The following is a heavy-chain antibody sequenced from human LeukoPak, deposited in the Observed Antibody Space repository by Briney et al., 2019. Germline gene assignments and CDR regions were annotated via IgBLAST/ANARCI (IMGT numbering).Heavy chain of an antibody. CDR2: IYTSGST. J-gene: IGHJ4*02. Sequence: SETLSLTCTVSGGSISSGSYYWSWIRQPAGKGLEWIGRIYTSGSTNYNPSLKSRVTISVDTSKNQFSLKLSSVTAADTAVYYCAREGYYYDSSGYYYVGGMGFDYWGQGTLVTVSS. V-gene: IGHV4-61*02. CDR3: AREGYYYDSSGYYYVGGMGFDY. D-gene: IGHD3-22*01. CDR1: GGSISSGSYY.